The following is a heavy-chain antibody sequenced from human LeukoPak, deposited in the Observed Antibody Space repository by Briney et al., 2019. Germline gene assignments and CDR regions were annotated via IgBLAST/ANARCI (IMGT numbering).Heavy chain of an antibody. CDR2: IWDDGSNE. J-gene: IGHJ4*02. Sequence: GTSLRLSCLASGFTFSTCAMHWVRQGPGKGLEWVAIIWDDGSNENYVDSVKGRFTITRDNSKNTLNLQMNSLRAEDTAVYYCAKSSSWPHYWGQGTLVTVSS. D-gene: IGHD6-13*01. CDR1: GFTFSTCA. CDR3: AKSSSWPHY. V-gene: IGHV3-33*06.